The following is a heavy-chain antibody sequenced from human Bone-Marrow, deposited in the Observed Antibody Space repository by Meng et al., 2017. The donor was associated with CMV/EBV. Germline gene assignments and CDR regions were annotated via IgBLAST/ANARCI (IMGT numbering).Heavy chain of an antibody. J-gene: IGHJ5*02. D-gene: IGHD3-22*01. CDR2: IRYDGSSK. Sequence: SGFTFSSYGMHWVRQAPGKGLEWVAFIRYDGSSKYYADSVKGRFTISRDNSKNTLYLQMNSLRAEDTAVYYCYSYYYDSSGYGWFDPWGQGTLVTVSS. CDR1: GFTFSSYG. V-gene: IGHV3-30*02. CDR3: YSYYYDSSGYGWFDP.